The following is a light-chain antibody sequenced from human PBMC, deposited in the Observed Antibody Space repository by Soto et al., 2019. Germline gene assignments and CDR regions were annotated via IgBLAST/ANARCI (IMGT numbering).Light chain of an antibody. CDR2: DVP. CDR3: QQYNTFWT. Sequence: DLQMTQSPSTLSASVGDRVTITCRASQSISSWLAWYQQKPGKAPKLLIYDVPSLESGVPSRFSGSGSGTEFTLTISSLQPDDCATYYCQQYNTFWTFGQGTKVEIK. V-gene: IGKV1-5*01. J-gene: IGKJ1*01. CDR1: QSISSW.